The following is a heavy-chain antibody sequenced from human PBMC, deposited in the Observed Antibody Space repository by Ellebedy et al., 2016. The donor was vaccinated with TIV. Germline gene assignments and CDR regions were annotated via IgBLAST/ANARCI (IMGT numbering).Heavy chain of an antibody. CDR3: ARGGYRYGSVYFFDY. V-gene: IGHV4-34*01. J-gene: IGHJ4*02. Sequence: MPSETLSLTCAVYGGSFRGYYWCWIRQSPGKGLEWIGEVNHSGRTDYNPSLKSRVTISVDTSKKQFSLKLSSVTAADTAVYYCARGGYRYGSVYFFDYWGQGTLVTVSS. D-gene: IGHD5-18*01. CDR2: VNHSGRT. CDR1: GGSFRGYY.